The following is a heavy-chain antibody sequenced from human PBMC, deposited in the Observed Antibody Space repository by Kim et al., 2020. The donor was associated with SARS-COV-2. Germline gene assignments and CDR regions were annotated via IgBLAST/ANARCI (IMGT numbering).Heavy chain of an antibody. D-gene: IGHD3-22*01. Sequence: KGRFTISRDNSKNTLYLQMNSLRAEDTAVYYCASEGYYDSSGYYSYYFDYWGQGTLVTVSS. J-gene: IGHJ4*02. CDR3: ASEGYYDSSGYYSYYFDY. V-gene: IGHV3-30*01.